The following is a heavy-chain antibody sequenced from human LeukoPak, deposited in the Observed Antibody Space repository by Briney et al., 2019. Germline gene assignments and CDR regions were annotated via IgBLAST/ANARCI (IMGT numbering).Heavy chain of an antibody. CDR1: GFPLRRFP. V-gene: IGHV3-64*02. J-gene: IGHJ4*02. D-gene: IGHD5-12*01. CDR3: ARVNRGYDY. Sequence: PGGPLTLPCAASGFPLRRFPMHWPRQAPGRALEYVSAIDGAGQNAFYADSVRGRFTIPRDNSENTVSLQVGSLTPEGMAVYYCARVNRGYDYWGEGGLITV. CDR2: IDGAGQNA.